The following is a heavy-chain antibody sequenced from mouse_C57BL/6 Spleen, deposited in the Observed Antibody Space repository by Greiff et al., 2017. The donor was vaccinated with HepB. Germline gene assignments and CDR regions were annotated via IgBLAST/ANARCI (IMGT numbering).Heavy chain of an antibody. CDR3: ARGWDRDFDY. CDR2: ISSGGSYT. Sequence: EVKLMESGGDLVKPGGSLKLSCAASGFTFSSYGMSWVRQTPDKRLEWVATISSGGSYTYYPDSVKGRFTISRDNAKNTLYLQMSSLKSEDTAMYYCARGWDRDFDYWGQGTTLTVSS. CDR1: GFTFSSYG. D-gene: IGHD3-3*01. J-gene: IGHJ2*01. V-gene: IGHV5-6*01.